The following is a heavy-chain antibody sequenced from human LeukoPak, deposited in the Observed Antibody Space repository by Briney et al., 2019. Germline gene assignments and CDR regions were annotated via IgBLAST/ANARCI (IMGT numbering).Heavy chain of an antibody. CDR2: ISAYNGNT. D-gene: IGHD3-3*01. V-gene: IGHV1-18*01. CDR3: ARGEGNDFWSGLTNDY. Sequence: ASVKVSCKAFGYTFTSYGISWVRQAPGQGLEWMGWISAYNGNTNYAQKLQGRVTMTTDTSTSTAYMELRSLRSDDTAVYYCARGEGNDFWSGLTNDYWGQGTLVTVSS. CDR1: GYTFTSYG. J-gene: IGHJ4*02.